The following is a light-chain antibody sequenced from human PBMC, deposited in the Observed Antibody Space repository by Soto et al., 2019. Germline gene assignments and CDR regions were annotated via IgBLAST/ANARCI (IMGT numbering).Light chain of an antibody. J-gene: IGLJ2*01. Sequence: QSALTQPASVSGSPGQSITMSCSGTSSDVGGYNYVSWYQQHPGKAPKLIIYDVSNRPSGVSNRFSSSKSGNTASLTISGLQAEDEADYSCSSYTRSSTLDVLFGGGTKVTVL. CDR1: SSDVGGYNY. CDR3: SSYTRSSTLDVL. CDR2: DVS. V-gene: IGLV2-14*03.